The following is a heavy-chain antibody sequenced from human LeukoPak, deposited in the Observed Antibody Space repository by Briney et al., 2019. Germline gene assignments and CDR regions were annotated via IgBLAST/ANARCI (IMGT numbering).Heavy chain of an antibody. CDR2: INPNSGGT. V-gene: IGHV1-2*02. J-gene: IGHJ6*03. D-gene: IGHD2-15*01. CDR1: GYTFTGYY. Sequence: ASVKVSCKASGYTFTGYYMHWVRQAPGQGLEWMGWINPNSGGTNYAQKFQGRVTMTRDTSISTAYMELSRLRSDDTAVYYCARDRGYCSGGSCYMNYYYYMDVWGKGTTVTVSS. CDR3: ARDRGYCSGGSCYMNYYYYMDV.